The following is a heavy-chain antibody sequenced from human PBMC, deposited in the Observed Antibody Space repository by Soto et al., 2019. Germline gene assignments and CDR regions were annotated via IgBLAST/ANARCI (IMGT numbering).Heavy chain of an antibody. V-gene: IGHV1-3*01. J-gene: IGHJ4*02. CDR1: GYTFTSYA. CDR2: INAGNGNT. D-gene: IGHD2-21*02. CDR3: ARSIVVVTALDY. Sequence: AASVKVSCKASGYTFTSYAMHWVRQAPGQRLEWMGWINAGNGNTKYSQKFQGRVTITRDTSASTAYMELSSLRSEDTAVYYCARSIVVVTALDYWGQGILVTGSS.